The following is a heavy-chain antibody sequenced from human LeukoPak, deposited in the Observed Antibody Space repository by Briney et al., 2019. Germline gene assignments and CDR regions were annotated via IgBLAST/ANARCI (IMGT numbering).Heavy chain of an antibody. Sequence: PGGSLRLSCAASGFTFSSYWMHWVRQAPGKGLGWVSRINSDGSSTSYADSVKGRFTISRDNAKNTLYLQMNSLRAEDTAVYYCARGGYDHRGYFDYWGQGTLVTVSS. V-gene: IGHV3-74*01. CDR3: ARGGYDHRGYFDY. CDR1: GFTFSSYW. D-gene: IGHD5-12*01. CDR2: INSDGSST. J-gene: IGHJ4*02.